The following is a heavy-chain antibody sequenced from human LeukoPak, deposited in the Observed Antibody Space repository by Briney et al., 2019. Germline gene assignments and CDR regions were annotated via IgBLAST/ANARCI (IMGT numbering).Heavy chain of an antibody. CDR2: INHSGST. D-gene: IGHD6-13*01. V-gene: IGHV4-34*01. Sequence: PSETLSLTCAVYGGSFSGYYWSWIRRPPGKGLEWIGEINHSGSTNYNPSLKSRVTISVDTSRNQFSLKLSSVTAADTAVYYCARGKYSSSGALDPWGQGTLVTVSS. J-gene: IGHJ5*02. CDR3: ARGKYSSSGALDP. CDR1: GGSFSGYY.